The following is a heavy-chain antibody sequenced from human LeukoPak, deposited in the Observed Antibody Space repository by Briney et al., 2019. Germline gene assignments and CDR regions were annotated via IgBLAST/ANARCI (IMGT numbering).Heavy chain of an antibody. CDR1: AYSFTTYW. CDR3: ASQTGDSSGYRYWYFDL. CDR2: IYPGDSET. J-gene: IGHJ2*01. Sequence: GESLKISCKGSAYSFTTYWIGWVRQMPGKSLEWMGIIYPGDSETRYSPSFQGQVIISADKYTSTAYLQWSSLKASDTAMYYCASQTGDSSGYRYWYFDLWGRGTLVTVSS. D-gene: IGHD3-22*01. V-gene: IGHV5-51*01.